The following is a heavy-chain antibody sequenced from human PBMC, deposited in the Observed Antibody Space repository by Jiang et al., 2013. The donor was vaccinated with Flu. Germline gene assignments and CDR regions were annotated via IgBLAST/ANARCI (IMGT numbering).Heavy chain of an antibody. CDR1: GGSISSYY. CDR2: IYYSGST. J-gene: IGHJ4*02. V-gene: IGHV4-59*01. CDR3: ARGYSSGYYPYYFDY. D-gene: IGHD3-22*01. Sequence: GSGLVKPSETLSLTCTVSGGSISSYYWSWIRQPPGKGLEWIGYIYYSGSTNYNPSLKSRVTISVDTSKNQFSLKLSSVTAADTAVYYCARGYSSGYYPYYFDYWGQGTLVTVSS.